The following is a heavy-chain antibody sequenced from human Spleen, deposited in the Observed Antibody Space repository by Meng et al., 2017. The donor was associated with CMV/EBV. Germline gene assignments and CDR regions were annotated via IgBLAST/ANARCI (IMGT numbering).Heavy chain of an antibody. Sequence: KAAGGTCNIYTINWVRPAPGQGLEWIGGIIPIFGPTKYAQKFQGRVTIIADISTSTAYMELSSLRSEDTAVYYCAREGPYSGSYYFDYWGQGTLVTVSS. D-gene: IGHD1-26*01. V-gene: IGHV1-69*06. J-gene: IGHJ4*02. CDR1: GGTCNIYT. CDR2: IIPIFGPT. CDR3: AREGPYSGSYYFDY.